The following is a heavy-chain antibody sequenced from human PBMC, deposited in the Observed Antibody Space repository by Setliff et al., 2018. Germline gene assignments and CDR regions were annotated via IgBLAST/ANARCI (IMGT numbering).Heavy chain of an antibody. CDR1: GGSFSNYY. Sequence: PSETLSLTCTVYGGSFSNYYWSWIRQPPGKGLEWIGEINHSGSTNYNSSLTSRVTISVDTSKNQFSLKLSSMTAADTAVYYCARGRPQQVGDYWGQGTLVTVSS. CDR2: INHSGST. CDR3: ARGRPQQVGDY. D-gene: IGHD2-2*01. J-gene: IGHJ4*02. V-gene: IGHV4-34*01.